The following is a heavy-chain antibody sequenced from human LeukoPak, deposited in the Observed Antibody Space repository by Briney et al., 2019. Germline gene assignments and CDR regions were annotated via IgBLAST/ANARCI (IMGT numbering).Heavy chain of an antibody. J-gene: IGHJ4*02. CDR3: ARSIAAADPSFDY. Sequence: SVKVSCKASGGTFSSYTISWVRQAPGQGLEWMGGIIPIFGTANYAQKFQGRVTVTADKSTSTAYMELSSLRSEDTAVYYCARSIAAADPSFDYWGQGTLVTVSS. CDR2: IIPIFGTA. D-gene: IGHD6-13*01. V-gene: IGHV1-69*06. CDR1: GGTFSSYT.